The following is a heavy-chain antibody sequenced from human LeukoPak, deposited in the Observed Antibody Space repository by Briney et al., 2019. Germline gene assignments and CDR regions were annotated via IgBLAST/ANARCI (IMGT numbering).Heavy chain of an antibody. V-gene: IGHV3-23*01. Sequence: GGSLRLSCAASGFTFSSYAMSWVRQAPGKGLEWVSAISGSGGSTYYADSVKGRFTISRDNSKNTLYLQMNSLRAEDTAVYYCAKVPGYCSGGSCYSHYYYYYMDVWGKGTTVTLSS. CDR2: ISGSGGST. CDR1: GFTFSSYA. D-gene: IGHD2-15*01. CDR3: AKVPGYCSGGSCYSHYYYYYMDV. J-gene: IGHJ6*03.